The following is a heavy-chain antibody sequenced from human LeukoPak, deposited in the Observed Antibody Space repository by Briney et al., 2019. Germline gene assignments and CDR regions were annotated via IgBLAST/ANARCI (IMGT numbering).Heavy chain of an antibody. CDR3: ASLPSYGSGRDY. D-gene: IGHD3-10*01. CDR1: GGSISSYY. J-gene: IGHJ4*02. Sequence: PSETLSLTCTVSGGSISSYYWSWIRQPPGKGLEWIGYIYYSGSTNYNPSLKSRVTISVDTSKNQFSLKLSSVTAADTAVYYCASLPSYGSGRDYWGQGTLVTVSS. CDR2: IYYSGST. V-gene: IGHV4-59*08.